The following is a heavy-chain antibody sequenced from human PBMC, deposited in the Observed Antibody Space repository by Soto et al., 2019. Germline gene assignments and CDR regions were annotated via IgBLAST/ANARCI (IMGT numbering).Heavy chain of an antibody. D-gene: IGHD2-8*01. CDR3: AKDGTWVLTPLAGNFDY. J-gene: IGHJ4*02. Sequence: GGSLRLSCAASGFTFSSYAMSWVRQAPGKGLEWVSAISGSGGSTYYADSVKGRFTISRDNSKNTLYLQMNSLRAEDTAVYYCAKDGTWVLTPLAGNFDYWGQGTLVTVSS. V-gene: IGHV3-23*01. CDR2: ISGSGGST. CDR1: GFTFSSYA.